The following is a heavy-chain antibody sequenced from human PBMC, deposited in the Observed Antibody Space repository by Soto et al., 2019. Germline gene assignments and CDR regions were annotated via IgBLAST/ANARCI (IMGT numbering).Heavy chain of an antibody. CDR3: AREPGPRPAAIRGLGWFDP. V-gene: IGHV3-33*08. CDR2: IWYDGSNK. Sequence: PGESLRLSCAASGFTFSSYGMHWVRQAPGKGLEWVAVIWYDGSNKYYADSVKGRFTISRDNSKNTLYLQMNSLRAEDTAVYYCAREPGPRPAAIRGLGWFDPWGQGTLVTVSS. D-gene: IGHD2-2*01. CDR1: GFTFSSYG. J-gene: IGHJ5*02.